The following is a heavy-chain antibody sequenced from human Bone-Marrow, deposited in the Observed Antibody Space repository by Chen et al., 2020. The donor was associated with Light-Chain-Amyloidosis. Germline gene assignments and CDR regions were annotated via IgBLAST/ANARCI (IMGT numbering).Heavy chain of an antibody. CDR3: AKDISYDDILPGYPADAFDI. CDR1: GFAFSSYA. Sequence: EVQLVESGGGLLQRGGSLRLSCAASGFAFSSYAMSWVRQAPGKGLEWVSTSSGSVGSRYDGDSVKGRLPISRDNSKNALFLQMNSLRAEDTAVYYCAKDISYDDILPGYPADAFDIWGQGTMVTVSS. J-gene: IGHJ3*02. V-gene: IGHV3-23*04. CDR2: SSGSVGSR. D-gene: IGHD3-9*01.